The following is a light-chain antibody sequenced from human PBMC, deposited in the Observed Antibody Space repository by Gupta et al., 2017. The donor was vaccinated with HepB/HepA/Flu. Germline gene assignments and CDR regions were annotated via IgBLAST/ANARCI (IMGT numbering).Light chain of an antibody. J-gene: IGKJ2*01. CDR3: QHHDNLPYT. V-gene: IGKV1-33*01. CDR1: RDIRKF. CDR2: GVS. Sequence: DIQMTQSPSSLSASVGDRVTFACQASRDIRKFLNWFQQKPGKAPILLVYGVSNLEAGVPSRFSGAGYGTEFTLTINSLQPEDSATYYCQHHDNLPYTFGQGTKLEI.